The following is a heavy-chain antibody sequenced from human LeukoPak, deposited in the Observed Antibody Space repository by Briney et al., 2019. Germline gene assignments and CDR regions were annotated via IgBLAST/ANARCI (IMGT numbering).Heavy chain of an antibody. CDR3: AREASFDY. Sequence: GSLRLSCAASGFTFTSYTMHWVRQAPGKGPEWVAVIWYDGSNKYYADSVKGRFTISRDNSKNTLYLQMNSLRAEDTAVYYCAREASFDYWGQGTLVTVSS. V-gene: IGHV3-33*08. CDR2: IWYDGSNK. CDR1: GFTFTSYT. J-gene: IGHJ4*02.